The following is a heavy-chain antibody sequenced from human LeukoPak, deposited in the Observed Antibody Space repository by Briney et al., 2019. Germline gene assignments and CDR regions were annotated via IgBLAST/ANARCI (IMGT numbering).Heavy chain of an antibody. V-gene: IGHV3-48*03. CDR2: ISSSGSTI. D-gene: IGHD1-14*01. CDR3: AGVLIDGDQEPFDY. CDR1: GFTFSSYE. Sequence: GGSLRLSCAASGFTFSSYEMNWVRQAPGKGLEWVSYISSSGSTIYYADSVKGRFTISRDNAKNSLYLQMNSLRAEDTAVYYCAGVLIDGDQEPFDYWGQGTLVTVSS. J-gene: IGHJ4*02.